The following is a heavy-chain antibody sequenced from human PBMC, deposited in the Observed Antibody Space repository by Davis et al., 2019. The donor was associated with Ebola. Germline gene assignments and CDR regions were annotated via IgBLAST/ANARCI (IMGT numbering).Heavy chain of an antibody. CDR1: GSTFSSYW. J-gene: IGHJ4*02. CDR2: IKQAGSAK. V-gene: IGHV3-7*01. CDR3: ARRADY. Sequence: GGPLRPSCPASGSTFSSYWMSWVRQAPGPRLAWVANIKQAGSAKYYVDSVKGRFTISRDNAKNSLYLQMNSLRAQDTAVYYCARRADYWGQGTLVTVSS.